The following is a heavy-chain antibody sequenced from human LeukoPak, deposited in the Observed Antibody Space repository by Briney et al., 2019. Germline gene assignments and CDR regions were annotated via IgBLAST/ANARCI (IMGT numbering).Heavy chain of an antibody. J-gene: IGHJ3*02. CDR2: ISGYNGNA. CDR1: GYTFTNYG. Sequence: GASVKVSCKTSGYTFTNYGISWVRQAPGQGLEWMGWISGYNGNANYAQKLQGRVTMTTDTSTSTVYMELRSLRSDDTAVYYCARVRDGYNDAYDIWGQGTMVTVSS. V-gene: IGHV1-18*01. CDR3: ARVRDGYNDAYDI. D-gene: IGHD5-24*01.